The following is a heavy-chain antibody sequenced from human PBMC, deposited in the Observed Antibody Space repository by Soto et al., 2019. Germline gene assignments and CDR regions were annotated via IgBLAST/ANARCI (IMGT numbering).Heavy chain of an antibody. V-gene: IGHV3-11*01. CDR2: ISSNGGTI. CDR1: GFTFSDYY. D-gene: IGHD6-19*01. CDR3: ARNRWLVEDY. J-gene: IGHJ4*02. Sequence: QVQLVESGGGLVRPGGSLRLSCAASGFTFSDYYMNWIRQPPGKGLEWVSYISSNGGTIYYADSVKGRFTVSRDNTKNSLYLQMNSLRGDDTAVYYCARNRWLVEDYWGQGVLVTASS.